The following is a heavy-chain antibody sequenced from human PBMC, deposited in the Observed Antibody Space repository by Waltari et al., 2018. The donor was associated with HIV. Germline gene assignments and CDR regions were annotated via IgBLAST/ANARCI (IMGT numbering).Heavy chain of an antibody. D-gene: IGHD3-10*01. CDR2: IYPGDSET. CDR3: ARVPFGDYFDS. CDR1: GYDFASHW. J-gene: IGHJ4*02. V-gene: IGHV5-51*03. Sequence: EVYLEQSGPEVKKPGESLKISCKISGYDFASHWIGWVRQMPGKGLESVAIIYPGDSETSYSPPFQGRVTVSVDKSLTTAYLHWTRLRASDTAIYYCARVPFGDYFDSWGQGTLVTVSS.